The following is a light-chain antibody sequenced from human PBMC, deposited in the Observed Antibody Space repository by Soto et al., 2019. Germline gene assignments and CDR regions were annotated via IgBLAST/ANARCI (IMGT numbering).Light chain of an antibody. CDR1: QPISSW. Sequence: DIQMTQSPSTVSASVGDRVTITCRASQPISSWLAWFRQRPGKAPELLIYAASTLHSGVPSRFSGSGSGTYFALTITGLQPEDFATYYCQPANSFPNTFGQGTRVDIK. J-gene: IGKJ2*01. CDR3: QPANSFPNT. CDR2: AAS. V-gene: IGKV1-12*01.